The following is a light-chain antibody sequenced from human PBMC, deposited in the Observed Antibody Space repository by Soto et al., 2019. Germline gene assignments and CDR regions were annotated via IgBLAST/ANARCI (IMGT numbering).Light chain of an antibody. CDR1: QSISSY. CDR3: QQSYSTPLYT. V-gene: IGKV1-39*01. J-gene: IGKJ2*01. CDR2: AAS. Sequence: DIQMTQSPSSLSASVGDRVTITCRARQSISSYLNWYQQKPAKAPKLLIYAASSLQSGVPSRFSGSGSGTDFPLPISSLQPEDFASYYCQQSYSTPLYTFGQGTKLEIK.